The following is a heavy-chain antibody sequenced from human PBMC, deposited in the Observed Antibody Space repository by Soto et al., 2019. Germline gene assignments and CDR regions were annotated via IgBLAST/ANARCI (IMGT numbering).Heavy chain of an antibody. CDR2: IKQDGSEK. D-gene: IGHD1-26*01. Sequence: VQLVESGGGLVQPGGSLRLSCAASGFTFSSYWMSWVRQAPGKGLEWVANIKQDGSEKYYVDSVKGRFTISRDNANNSLYLQMNSLRAEDTAVYYCARDATTLDDAFDIWGQGTMVTVSS. CDR1: GFTFSSYW. V-gene: IGHV3-7*01. J-gene: IGHJ3*02. CDR3: ARDATTLDDAFDI.